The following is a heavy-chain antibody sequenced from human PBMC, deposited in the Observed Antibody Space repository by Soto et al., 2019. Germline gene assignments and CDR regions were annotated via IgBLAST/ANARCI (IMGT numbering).Heavy chain of an antibody. CDR3: ASSFEY. V-gene: IGHV3-48*01. CDR2: IDSSGTTN. Sequence: GGSLRLSCAVSGFTFSEYTMNWVRQAPGKGLEWVAHIDSSGTTNWYTDSVKGRFTVSRDNAKTSLYLQMNSLRAEDTAVYYCASSFEYWGQGVLVTVSS. J-gene: IGHJ4*02. CDR1: GFTFSEYT.